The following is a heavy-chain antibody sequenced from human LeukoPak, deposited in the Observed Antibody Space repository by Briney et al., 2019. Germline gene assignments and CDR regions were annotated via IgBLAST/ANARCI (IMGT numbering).Heavy chain of an antibody. D-gene: IGHD2/OR15-2a*01. V-gene: IGHV4-34*01. CDR3: ARGISILPPPYGAKSAFDP. J-gene: IGHJ5*02. CDR1: GGSFSGHY. CDR2: NNHSGST. Sequence: SETLSLTRAVYGGSFSGHYWSWIRQPPGKGLEWIGENNHSGSTNYNPSLNNRGTISVDTSKNQFSLKLSSVTAADTAVYNCARGISILPPPYGAKSAFDPWGQGTLVTVSS.